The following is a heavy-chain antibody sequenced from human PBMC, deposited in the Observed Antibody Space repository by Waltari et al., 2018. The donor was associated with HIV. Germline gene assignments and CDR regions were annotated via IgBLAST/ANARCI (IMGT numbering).Heavy chain of an antibody. CDR3: ARGPSLRAFRGNLYFNSSLDV. J-gene: IGHJ6*02. Sequence: QVQLQQWGAGQVKPSETLSLTCLLSGGSFSGFYWTWVRHSPGKGVEWIGEIDQSGASRFNPSLKRRITISMDTSRSHFALKLSPVSPADTAVYYCARGPSLRAFRGNLYFNSSLDVWGQGTTVTVSS. CDR2: IDQSGAS. D-gene: IGHD1-1*01. CDR1: GGSFSGFY. V-gene: IGHV4-34*02.